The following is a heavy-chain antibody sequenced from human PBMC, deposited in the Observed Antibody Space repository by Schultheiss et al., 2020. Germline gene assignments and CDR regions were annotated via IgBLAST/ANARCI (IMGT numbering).Heavy chain of an antibody. Sequence: GESLKISCAASGFTFSSYGMHWVRQAPGKGLEWVSAISGSGGSTYYADSVKGRFTISRDNSKNTLYLQMNSLRAEDTAVYYCAKGYYYDSSGYPNWFDPWGQGTLVTVSS. D-gene: IGHD3-22*01. CDR3: AKGYYYDSSGYPNWFDP. J-gene: IGHJ5*02. CDR2: ISGSGGST. V-gene: IGHV3-23*01. CDR1: GFTFSSYG.